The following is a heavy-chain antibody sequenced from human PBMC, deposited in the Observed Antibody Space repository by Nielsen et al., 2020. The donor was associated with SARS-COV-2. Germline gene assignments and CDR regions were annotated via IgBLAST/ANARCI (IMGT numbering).Heavy chain of an antibody. CDR3: ARHKGADPADF. CDR2: IFPGDSDT. CDR1: GYTFPSYW. D-gene: IGHD3-16*01. J-gene: IGHJ4*02. V-gene: IGHV5-51*01. Sequence: GGSLRLSCKGSGYTFPSYWIGWVRQKPGEGLKWMGIIFPGDSDTRYSPSFQGQVTISADKSITTAYLQWSSLKPSDTAMYYCARHKGADPADFWGQGTLVTVAS.